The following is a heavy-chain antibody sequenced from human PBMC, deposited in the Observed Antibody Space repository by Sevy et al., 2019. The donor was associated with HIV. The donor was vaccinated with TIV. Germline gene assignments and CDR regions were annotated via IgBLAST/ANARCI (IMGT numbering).Heavy chain of an antibody. CDR2: INPSGGST. D-gene: IGHD6-19*01. CDR1: GYTFTSYY. V-gene: IGHV1-46*01. J-gene: IGHJ6*02. CDR3: ARDQWLVPLNYYYYGMDV. Sequence: ASVKVSCKASGYTFTSYYMHWVRQAPGQVLEWMGIINPSGGSTSYAQKFQGRVTMTRDTSTSTVYMELSSLRSEDTAVYYCARDQWLVPLNYYYYGMDVWGQGTTVTVSS.